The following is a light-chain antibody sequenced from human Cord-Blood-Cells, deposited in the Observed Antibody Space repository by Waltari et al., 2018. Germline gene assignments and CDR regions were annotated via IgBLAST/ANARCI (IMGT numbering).Light chain of an antibody. CDR1: SSDVGGYNY. J-gene: IGLJ2*01. CDR2: DVS. V-gene: IGLV2-11*01. CDR3: CSYAGSYTLL. Sequence: QSALTQPRSVSGSPGQSVTISCTGTSSDVGGYNYVSWYQQHPGKAPKLKIYDVSKRPSGVPYRFSGSKSGITASLTIAGLQAEDEADYYCCSYAGSYTLLFGGGTKLTVL.